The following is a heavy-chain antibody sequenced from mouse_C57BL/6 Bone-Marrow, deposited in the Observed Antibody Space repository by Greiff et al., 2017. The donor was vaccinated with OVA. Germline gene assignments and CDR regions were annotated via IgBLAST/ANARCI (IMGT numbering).Heavy chain of an antibody. J-gene: IGHJ3*01. D-gene: IGHD2-3*01. V-gene: IGHV1-64*01. CDR1: GYTFTSYW. CDR2: IHPNSGST. CDR3: ARIYDGYSPWFAY. Sequence: QVQLQQPGAELVKPGASVQLSCKASGYTFTSYWMHWVKQRPGQGLEWIGMIHPNSGSTNYNEKFKSKATLTVDKSSSTAYMQLSSLTSEDSAVYYCARIYDGYSPWFAYWGQGTLVTVSA.